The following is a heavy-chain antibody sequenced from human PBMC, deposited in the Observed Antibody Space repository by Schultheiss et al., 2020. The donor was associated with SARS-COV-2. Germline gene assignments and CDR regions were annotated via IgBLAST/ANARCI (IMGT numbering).Heavy chain of an antibody. D-gene: IGHD2-2*01. CDR2: INPNSGGT. CDR1: GGTFSSYA. V-gene: IGHV1-2*02. CDR3: ARGDAQYCSSTSCFRPKRAYYYYGMDV. J-gene: IGHJ6*02. Sequence: ASVKVSCKASGGTFSSYAISWVRQAPGQGLEWMGGINPNSGGTNYAQKFQGRVTMTRDTSISTAYMELSRLRSDDTAVYYCARGDAQYCSSTSCFRPKRAYYYYGMDVWGQGTTVTVSS.